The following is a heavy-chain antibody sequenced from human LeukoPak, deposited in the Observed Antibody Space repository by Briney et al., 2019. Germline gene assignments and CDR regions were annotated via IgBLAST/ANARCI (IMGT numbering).Heavy chain of an antibody. J-gene: IGHJ4*02. V-gene: IGHV1-18*01. Sequence: ASVKVSCKASGYTFTSYGISGDRQAPGQGPELMGGISAYNGNTNYAQKLQGRVTMSTDTSTSTAYRELRSLRSDDTAVYYCARDRVRVVATMGYYWGEGTLVTVSS. CDR3: ARDRVRVVATMGYY. CDR2: ISAYNGNT. D-gene: IGHD5-12*01. CDR1: GYTFTSYG.